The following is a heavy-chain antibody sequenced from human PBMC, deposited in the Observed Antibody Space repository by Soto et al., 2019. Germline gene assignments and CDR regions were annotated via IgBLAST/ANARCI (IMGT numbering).Heavy chain of an antibody. J-gene: IGHJ5*01. V-gene: IGHV3-23*01. Sequence: GGSLRLSCTASGFTFNNYAMTWVRQAPGRGLEGVSGITASGGRTYYADSVKGRFTISRDNSKSTLYLQMNSLRADDTAVYYCAKDTRYADYVRWFDSWGQGTRVTVSS. CDR2: ITASGGRT. D-gene: IGHD4-17*01. CDR3: AKDTRYADYVRWFDS. CDR1: GFTFNNYA.